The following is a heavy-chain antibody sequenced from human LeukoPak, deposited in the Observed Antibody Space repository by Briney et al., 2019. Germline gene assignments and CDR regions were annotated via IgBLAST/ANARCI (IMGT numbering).Heavy chain of an antibody. V-gene: IGHV4-39*01. CDR1: GASVVKTSYY. CDR3: VGHRNAFDV. CDR2: FYYSFSADT. J-gene: IGHJ3*01. Sequence: PSETLSLTCTVSGASVVKTSYYWGYVRQAPGKGLEWIGSFYYSFSADTYYGPSLKGRLSISVDKSKNQFSLKLSSVTAADTAVYYCVGHRNAFDVWGQGTVVTVSS.